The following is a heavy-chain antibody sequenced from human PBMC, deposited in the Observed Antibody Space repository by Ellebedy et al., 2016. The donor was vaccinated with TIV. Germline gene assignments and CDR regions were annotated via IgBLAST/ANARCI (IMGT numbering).Heavy chain of an antibody. CDR3: ARRGIYGDYAVQVNNWFDR. V-gene: IGHV3-7*01. D-gene: IGHD4-17*01. CDR1: GFSFRSYW. CDR2: IYQDGSEK. Sequence: GESLKISCAASGFSFRSYWMSWVRQAPGKGLEWVANIYQDGSEKYYVDSVKGRFTISRDNAKNSLYLQLNSLRVEDTAVYYCARRGIYGDYAVQVNNWFDRWGQGTLVTV. J-gene: IGHJ5*02.